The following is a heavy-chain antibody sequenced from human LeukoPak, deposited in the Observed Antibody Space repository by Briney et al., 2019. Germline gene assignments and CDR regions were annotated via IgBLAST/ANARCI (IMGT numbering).Heavy chain of an antibody. CDR3: AREEQHQRGRHFEY. CDR1: GYTFSDYY. V-gene: IGHV1-2*02. Sequence: VSVKVSCKASGYTFSDYYIHWVRQGPGQGLERMGWINPNSGTNYAQNFQGRVTMTRDTSTSTAYMELSRLRSDETAVYYCAREEQHQRGRHFEYWGQGTLVTVSS. J-gene: IGHJ4*02. D-gene: IGHD6-13*01. CDR2: INPNSGT.